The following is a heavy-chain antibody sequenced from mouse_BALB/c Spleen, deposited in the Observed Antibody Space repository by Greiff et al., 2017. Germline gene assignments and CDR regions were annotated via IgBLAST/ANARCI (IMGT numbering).Heavy chain of an antibody. Sequence: VQLQQSGAELMKPGASVKISCKATGYTFSSYWIEWVKQRPGHGLEWIGEILPGSGSTNYNEKFKGKATFTADTSSNTAYMQLSSLTSEDSAVYYCARKGLYYGSSGWFAYWGQGTLVTVSA. CDR3: ARKGLYYGSSGWFAY. CDR1: GYTFSSYW. V-gene: IGHV1-9*01. J-gene: IGHJ3*01. D-gene: IGHD1-1*01. CDR2: ILPGSGST.